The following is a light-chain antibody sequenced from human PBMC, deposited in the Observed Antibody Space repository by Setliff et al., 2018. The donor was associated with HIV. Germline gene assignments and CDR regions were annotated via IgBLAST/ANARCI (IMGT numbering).Light chain of an antibody. Sequence: SVLTQPASVSGSPGQSITISCTGSSSDVGGYNYDSCYQQHPGEAPKLMIYAVSNRPSGVSNRFSGSKSGNTASLTISVLQAEDDSFYYCSSYTSSSPLYVFGTGTKFTVL. CDR2: AVS. CDR3: SSYTSSSPLYV. V-gene: IGLV2-14*03. J-gene: IGLJ1*01. CDR1: SSDVGGYNY.